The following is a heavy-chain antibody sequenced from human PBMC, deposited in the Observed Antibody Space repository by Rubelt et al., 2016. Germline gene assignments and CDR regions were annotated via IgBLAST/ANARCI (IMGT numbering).Heavy chain of an antibody. D-gene: IGHD3-22*01. V-gene: IGHV3-53*04. Sequence: GGSLRLSCAASGFPVSSNYMSWVRQAPGKGLEWVSVIYSGGSTYFADSVKVRFTIPRHNSKNTLYLQMNSLRAEGTAVYYCARVMYYYDSSGYGLFDYWGQGTLVTVSS. CDR2: IYSGGST. CDR1: GFPVSSNY. CDR3: ARVMYYYDSSGYGLFDY. J-gene: IGHJ4*02.